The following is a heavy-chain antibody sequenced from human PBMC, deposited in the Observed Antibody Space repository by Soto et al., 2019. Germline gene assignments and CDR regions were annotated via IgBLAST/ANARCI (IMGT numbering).Heavy chain of an antibody. CDR2: ISAYNGNT. D-gene: IGHD1-26*01. CDR3: ERVGRELLTYYYYYYMDV. Sequence: ASVKVSCKASGYTFTSYGISWVRQAPGQGLEWMGWISAYNGNTNYAQKLQGRVTMTTETSMSTAYMELRSLRSDDTAVYYCERVGRELLTYYYYYYMDVWGKGTTVTVSS. J-gene: IGHJ6*03. V-gene: IGHV1-18*01. CDR1: GYTFTSYG.